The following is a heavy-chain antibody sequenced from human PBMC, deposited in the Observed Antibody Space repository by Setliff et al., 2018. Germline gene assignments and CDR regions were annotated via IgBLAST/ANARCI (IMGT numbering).Heavy chain of an antibody. CDR2: IYYSGNT. CDR3: ARGHCSSGECPNYFDP. CDR1: GGSIRNYY. J-gene: IGHJ5*02. V-gene: IGHV4-59*12. D-gene: IGHD2-15*01. Sequence: TSETLSLTCTVSGGSIRNYYWSWIRQPPGKGLEWIGYIYYSGNTNYNPSLKSRVTISVDTSKNQFSLKINSVTAADTAVYYCARGHCSSGECPNYFDPWGQGTQVTVSS.